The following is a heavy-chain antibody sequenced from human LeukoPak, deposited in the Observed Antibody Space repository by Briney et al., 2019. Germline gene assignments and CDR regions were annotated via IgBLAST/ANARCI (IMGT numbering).Heavy chain of an antibody. CDR3: SAATPFDP. J-gene: IGHJ5*02. Sequence: SETLSLTCTVSGGSISSYYWSWIRQPPGKGLEWIGEINHSGSTNYNPSLKSRVTISVDTSKNQFSLKLSSVTAADTAVYYCSAATPFDPWGQGTLVTVSS. CDR1: GGSISSYY. CDR2: INHSGST. D-gene: IGHD2-2*02. V-gene: IGHV4-34*01.